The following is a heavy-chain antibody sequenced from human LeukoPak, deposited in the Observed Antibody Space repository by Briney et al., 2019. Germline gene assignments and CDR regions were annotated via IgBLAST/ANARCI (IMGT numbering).Heavy chain of an antibody. CDR2: ISSSSGYI. V-gene: IGHV3-21*01. D-gene: IGHD2-15*01. CDR3: ARDSASGGSSDY. Sequence: KPGGSLRLSCAASGFTFSSYAMSRVRQAPGKGLEWVSSISSSSGYIYYGDSVKGRFTISRDNAKNSLHLQMNSLRAEGTAAYYCARDSASGGSSDYWGQGTLVTVSS. J-gene: IGHJ4*02. CDR1: GFTFSSYA.